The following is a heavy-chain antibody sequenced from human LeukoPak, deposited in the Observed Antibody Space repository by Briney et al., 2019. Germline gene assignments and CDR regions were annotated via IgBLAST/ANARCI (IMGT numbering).Heavy chain of an antibody. CDR2: IYTSGST. D-gene: IGHD3-22*01. CDR1: GGSISSYY. CDR3: ARATYYYDSSGYSLNWFDP. Sequence: SETLSPTCTVSGGSISSYYWSWIRQPAGKGLEWIGRIYTSGSTNYNPSLKSRVTMSVDTSKNQFSLKLSSVTAADTAVYYCARATYYYDSSGYSLNWFDPWGQGTLVTVSS. J-gene: IGHJ5*02. V-gene: IGHV4-4*07.